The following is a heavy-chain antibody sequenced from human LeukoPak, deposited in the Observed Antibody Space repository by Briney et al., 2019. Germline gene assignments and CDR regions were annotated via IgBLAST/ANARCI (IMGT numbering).Heavy chain of an antibody. CDR1: GGSISSSSYY. CDR3: ARLGAIAMVRGVITGYYFDY. V-gene: IGHV4-39*01. Sequence: SETLSLTCTVSGGSISSSSYYWGWIRQPPGKGLEWIGSIYYSGSTYYNPSLKSRVTISVDTSKNQFSLKLSSVTAADTAVYYCARLGAIAMVRGVITGYYFDYWGQGILVTVSS. J-gene: IGHJ4*02. CDR2: IYYSGST. D-gene: IGHD3-10*01.